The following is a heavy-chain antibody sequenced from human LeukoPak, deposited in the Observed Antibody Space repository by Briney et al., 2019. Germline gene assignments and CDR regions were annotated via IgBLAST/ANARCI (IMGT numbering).Heavy chain of an antibody. V-gene: IGHV4-39*02. Sequence: SETLSLTCTASGGSVRSSRPYWGWIRQSPGKGLEWIGSVYYVGNAYYRPSLLSRATISIDTSKTHISLRLTSVTATDTGIYYCATHDEGSYFETWGQGALVTVSS. D-gene: IGHD3-10*01. CDR1: GGSVRSSRPY. CDR3: ATHDEGSYFET. J-gene: IGHJ5*02. CDR2: VYYVGNA.